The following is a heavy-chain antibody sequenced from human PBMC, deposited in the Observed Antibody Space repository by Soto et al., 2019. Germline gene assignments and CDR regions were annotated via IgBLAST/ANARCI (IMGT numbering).Heavy chain of an antibody. Sequence: PGGSLRLSCAASGFTFSSYWMSWVRQAPGKGLEWVANIKQDGSEKYYVDSVKGRFTISRDNAKNSLYLQMNSLRAEDTAVYYCARASGSPADYWFDPWGQGTLVTVSS. J-gene: IGHJ5*02. D-gene: IGHD3-10*01. CDR3: ARASGSPADYWFDP. CDR1: GFTFSSYW. V-gene: IGHV3-7*03. CDR2: IKQDGSEK.